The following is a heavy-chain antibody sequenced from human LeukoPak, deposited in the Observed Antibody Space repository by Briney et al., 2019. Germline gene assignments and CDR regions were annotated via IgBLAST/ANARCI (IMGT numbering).Heavy chain of an antibody. CDR3: ARHPNTQCSGGTCYSGFFDN. CDR2: IYYSGST. V-gene: IGHV4-39*01. D-gene: IGHD2-15*01. Sequence: PSETLSLTCTVSGGSISSSSYYWGWIRQPPGKGLEWIGSIYYSGSTYYNPSLKSRVTISVDTSKNQFSLKLGSVTAADAAVFYCARHPNTQCSGGTCYSGFFDNWGQGTLVTVSS. J-gene: IGHJ4*02. CDR1: GGSISSSSYY.